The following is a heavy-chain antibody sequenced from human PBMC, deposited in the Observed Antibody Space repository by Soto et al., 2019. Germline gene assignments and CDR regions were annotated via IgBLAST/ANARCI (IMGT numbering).Heavy chain of an antibody. J-gene: IGHJ4*01. V-gene: IGHV4-59*01. D-gene: IGHD3-10*01. CDR1: GASIDNYY. CDR3: GRENSGSPGDY. CDR2: VYHNGNT. Sequence: SETLSLTCTVSGASIDNYYWSWIRQPPGEGLEWIAYVYHNGNTNYNPSLKSRVTISLDPSRNQFSLKLKSVTAADTAMYYCGRENSGSPGDYWGQGILVTVSS.